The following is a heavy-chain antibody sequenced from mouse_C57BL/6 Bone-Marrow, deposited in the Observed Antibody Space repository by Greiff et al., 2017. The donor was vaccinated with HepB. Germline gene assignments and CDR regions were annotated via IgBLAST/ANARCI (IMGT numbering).Heavy chain of an antibody. V-gene: IGHV5-9*01. Sequence: ESGGGLVKPGGSLKLSCAASGFTFSSYTMSWVRQTPEKRLEWVATISGGGGNTYYPDSVKGRFTISRDNAKNTLYLQMSSLRSEDTALYYCARHFGGYGFDYWGQGTTLTVSS. CDR3: ARHFGGYGFDY. D-gene: IGHD2-2*01. J-gene: IGHJ2*01. CDR2: ISGGGGNT. CDR1: GFTFSSYT.